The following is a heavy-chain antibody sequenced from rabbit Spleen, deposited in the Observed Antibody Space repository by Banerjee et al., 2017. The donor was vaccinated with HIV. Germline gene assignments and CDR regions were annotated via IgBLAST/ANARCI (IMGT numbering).Heavy chain of an antibody. V-gene: IGHV1S40*01. J-gene: IGHJ4*01. CDR2: IYADSSATT. D-gene: IGHD2-1*01. CDR3: AREALSYGEAGDVNL. Sequence: QSLEESGGDLVKPGASLTLTCTASGFSFSSSYYMCWVRQAPGKGLEWIACIYADSSATTYYASWAKGRFTISKTSSTTVTLQMTSLTAADTATYFCAREALSYGEAGDVNLWGQGTLVTVS. CDR1: GFSFSSSYY.